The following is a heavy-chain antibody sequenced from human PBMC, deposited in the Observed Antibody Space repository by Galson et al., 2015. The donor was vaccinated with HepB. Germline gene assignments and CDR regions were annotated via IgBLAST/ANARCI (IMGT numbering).Heavy chain of an antibody. J-gene: IGHJ5*02. V-gene: IGHV6-1*01. D-gene: IGHD3-3*01. CDR3: ARTDYDFWSGEDNWFDP. Sequence: CAISGDSVSSNSAAWNWIRQSPSRGLEWLGRTHYRSKWYNDYAVSVKSRITINPDTSKNQFSLQLNSVTPEDTAVYYCARTDYDFWSGEDNWFDPWGQGTLVTVSS. CDR1: GDSVSSNSAA. CDR2: THYRSKWYN.